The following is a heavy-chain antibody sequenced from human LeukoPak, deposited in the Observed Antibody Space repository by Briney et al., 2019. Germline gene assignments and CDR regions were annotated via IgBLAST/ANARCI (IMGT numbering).Heavy chain of an antibody. CDR1: GGSISSSSYY. CDR3: ARDWYGGNRAFDI. V-gene: IGHV4-39*07. J-gene: IGHJ3*02. D-gene: IGHD1-26*01. CDR2: IHYSGST. Sequence: SETQSLTCTVSGGSISSSSYYWGWIRQPPGKGLEWIGSIHYSGSTYYNPSLKSRVTISVDTSKNQFSLKLSSVTAADTAVYYCARDWYGGNRAFDIWGQGTMVTVSS.